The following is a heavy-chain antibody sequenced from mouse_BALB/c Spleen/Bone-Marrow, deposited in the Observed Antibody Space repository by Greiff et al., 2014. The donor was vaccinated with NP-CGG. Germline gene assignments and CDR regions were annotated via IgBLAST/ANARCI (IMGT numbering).Heavy chain of an antibody. Sequence: QVQLKESGAELARPGASVKMSCKASGYIFTSYTMHWVKQRPGQGLEWIGYINPSSGYTNYNQKFKDKATLTADKSSSTAYMQLSSLTSEDSAVYYCARFITTATEYFDYWGQGTTLTVSS. CDR3: ARFITTATEYFDY. CDR2: INPSSGYT. D-gene: IGHD1-2*01. CDR1: GYIFTSYT. V-gene: IGHV1-4*01. J-gene: IGHJ2*01.